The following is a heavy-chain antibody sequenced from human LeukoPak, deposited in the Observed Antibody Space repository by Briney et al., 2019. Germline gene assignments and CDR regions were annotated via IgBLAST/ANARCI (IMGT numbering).Heavy chain of an antibody. Sequence: ASVKVSCKASGFVFTAHWMHWVRQAPGQGHEWMGVINPSGDFTMYTQKLQGRVTMTRDTSTSTLYMELSGLTSEDTAVYYCARDHSRLEGGTTFWGLDPWGQGTLVTVSS. D-gene: IGHD3-16*01. CDR3: ARDHSRLEGGTTFWGLDP. CDR2: INPSGDFT. CDR1: GFVFTAHW. V-gene: IGHV1-46*04. J-gene: IGHJ5*02.